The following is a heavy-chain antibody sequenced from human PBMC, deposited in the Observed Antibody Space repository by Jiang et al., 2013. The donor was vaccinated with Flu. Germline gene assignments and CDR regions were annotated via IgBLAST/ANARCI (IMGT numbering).Heavy chain of an antibody. Sequence: GSGLVKPSQTLSLTCTVSGGSISSGGYYWSWIRQHPGKGLEWIGYIYYSGSTYYNPSLKSRVTISVDTSKNQFSLKLSSVTAADTAVYYCARERGWELPLDAFDIWGQGTNGHRLF. D-gene: IGHD1-26*01. CDR3: ARERGWELPLDAFDI. CDR2: IYYSGST. V-gene: IGHV4-31*03. J-gene: IGHJ3*02. CDR1: GGSISSGGYY.